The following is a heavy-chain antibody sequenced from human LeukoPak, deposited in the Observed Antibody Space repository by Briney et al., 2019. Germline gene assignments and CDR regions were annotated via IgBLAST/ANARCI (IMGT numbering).Heavy chain of an antibody. Sequence: ASVKVSCKASGYTFTGYYMHWERQAPGQGLEWMGWINPNSGGTNYAQKFQGRVTMTRDTSISTAYMELSRLRSDDTAVYYCAREITFGGVIVPLGYWGQGTLVTVSS. V-gene: IGHV1-2*02. J-gene: IGHJ4*02. CDR3: AREITFGGVIVPLGY. CDR1: GYTFTGYY. CDR2: INPNSGGT. D-gene: IGHD3-16*02.